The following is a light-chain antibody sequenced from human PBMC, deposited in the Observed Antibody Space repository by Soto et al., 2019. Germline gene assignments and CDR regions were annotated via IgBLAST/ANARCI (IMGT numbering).Light chain of an antibody. CDR3: SSYTSSSTYV. J-gene: IGLJ1*01. Sequence: QSVLTQPASVSGSPGQSITISCTGTSSDVGNYNYVSWYQQHPGKAPKLMIYDASNRPSGVSNRFSGSKSGITASLTISGLQAEDEADYYCSSYTSSSTYVFGTGTKVTVL. CDR1: SSDVGNYNY. V-gene: IGLV2-14*01. CDR2: DAS.